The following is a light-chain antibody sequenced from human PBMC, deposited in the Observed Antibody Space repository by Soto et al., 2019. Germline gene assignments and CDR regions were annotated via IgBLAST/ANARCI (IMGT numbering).Light chain of an antibody. Sequence: DVQMTQSPSSLSASVGDRVTITCQASQDISNYLNWYQQKPGKAPKFLIYDASNVEAGVPSRFSGSGSGTDFTFTISSLQPEDIATYYCQQYDNFPYTFGQGTKVEIK. J-gene: IGKJ2*01. CDR3: QQYDNFPYT. V-gene: IGKV1-33*01. CDR1: QDISNY. CDR2: DAS.